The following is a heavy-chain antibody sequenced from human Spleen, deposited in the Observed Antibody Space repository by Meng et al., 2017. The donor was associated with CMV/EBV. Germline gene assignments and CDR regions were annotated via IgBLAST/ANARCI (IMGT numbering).Heavy chain of an antibody. V-gene: IGHV3-53*05. CDR2: IHRDGMT. CDR3: ARDPAAIVLVPAATGKGLNWFDP. CDR1: GFAVGTNC. Sequence: GESLKISCAASGFAVGTNCMSWVRQAPGKGLEWVSVIHRDGMTYYADSMKGRFTISRDNSENTLYLQMNSLRVEDTAVYYCARDPAAIVLVPAATGKGLNWFDPWGPGTLVTVSS. J-gene: IGHJ5*02. D-gene: IGHD2-2*01.